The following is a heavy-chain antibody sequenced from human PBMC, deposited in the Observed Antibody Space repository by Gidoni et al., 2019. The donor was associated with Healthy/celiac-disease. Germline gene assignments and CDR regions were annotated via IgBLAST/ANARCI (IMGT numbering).Heavy chain of an antibody. J-gene: IGHJ4*02. CDR1: GYTFTGYY. V-gene: IGHV1-2*06. D-gene: IGHD3-22*01. Sequence: QVQLVQSGAEVKKPGASVKVSCKASGYTFTGYYMHWVRQAPGQGLEWMGRINPNSGGTNYAQKFQGRVTMTRDTSISTAYMELSRLRSDDTAVYYCARDMPYYYDSSGYYYDRLDYWGQGTLVTVSS. CDR2: INPNSGGT. CDR3: ARDMPYYYDSSGYYYDRLDY.